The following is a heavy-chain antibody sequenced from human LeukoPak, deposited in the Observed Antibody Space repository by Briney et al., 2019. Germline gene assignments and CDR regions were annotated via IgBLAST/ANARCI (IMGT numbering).Heavy chain of an antibody. CDR3: AKKGVWFET. V-gene: IGHV4-39*07. CDR1: GASFSSSTYY. Sequence: PSETLSLTCTVSGASFSSSTYYWGWIRQPPGKGLEWIGSIYYSGSTYYNPSLKSRVTVSLDTSKNQFSLRLRSVTAADTAVYYCAKKGVWFETWGQGTLVTVSS. J-gene: IGHJ5*02. CDR2: IYYSGST.